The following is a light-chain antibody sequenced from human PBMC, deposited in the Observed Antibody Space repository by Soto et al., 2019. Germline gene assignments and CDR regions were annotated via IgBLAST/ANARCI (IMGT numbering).Light chain of an antibody. CDR3: QSYDSSLSGWA. CDR2: GNS. Sequence: QSVLTQPPSVSWAPGQRVTISCTGSSSNIGAGYDVHWYQQLPGTAPKLLIYGNSNRPSGVPDRFSGSKSGTSASLAITGLQAEDEADYYCQSYDSSLSGWAFGGGTKLTVL. CDR1: SSNIGAGYD. V-gene: IGLV1-40*01. J-gene: IGLJ3*02.